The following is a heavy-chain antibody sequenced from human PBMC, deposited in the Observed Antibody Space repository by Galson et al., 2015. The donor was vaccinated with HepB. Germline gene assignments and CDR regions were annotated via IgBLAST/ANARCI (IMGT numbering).Heavy chain of an antibody. D-gene: IGHD6-13*01. CDR1: GGTFSSYT. J-gene: IGHJ4*02. CDR3: ARDSEGGSWYSGGFDY. V-gene: IGHV1-69*04. Sequence: SVKVSCKASGGTFSSYTISWVRQAPGQGLEWMGRIIPILGIANYAQKFQGRVTITADKSTSTAYMELSSLRSEDTAVYYCARDSEGGSWYSGGFDYWGQGTLVTVSS. CDR2: IIPILGIA.